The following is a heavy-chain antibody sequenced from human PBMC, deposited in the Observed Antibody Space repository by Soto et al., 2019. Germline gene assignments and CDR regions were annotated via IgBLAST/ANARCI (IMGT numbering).Heavy chain of an antibody. Sequence: GSLRLSCAASVFTVSSYAMHWVRQAPGKGLEWVAVISSDGVNKYYADSVKGRFTISRHNSKNTLYLQMDSLRGEDTAVFYCARGTNGVVPAAIRRGYYGLDVWGQGTTVTVSS. CDR2: ISSDGVNK. D-gene: IGHD2-2*01. J-gene: IGHJ6*02. CDR1: VFTVSSYA. V-gene: IGHV3-30-3*01. CDR3: ARGTNGVVPAAIRRGYYGLDV.